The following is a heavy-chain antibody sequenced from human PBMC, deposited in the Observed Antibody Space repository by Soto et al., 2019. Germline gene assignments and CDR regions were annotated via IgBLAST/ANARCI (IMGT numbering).Heavy chain of an antibody. CDR3: ARDSGGDYHNYYGAV. J-gene: IGHJ6*03. D-gene: IGHD4-17*01. CDR2: IWYDGSDK. V-gene: IGHV3-33*01. CDR1: GFTFSNYA. Sequence: QMQLVESGGGVVQPGTSLRLSCAASGFTFSNYAMHWVRQAPGKGLEWVTIIWYDGSDKNYGDSVKGRFTISRDNSKNTVYLQMNSLRFEDTAVYYCARDSGGDYHNYYGAVGGKGTTVTVSS.